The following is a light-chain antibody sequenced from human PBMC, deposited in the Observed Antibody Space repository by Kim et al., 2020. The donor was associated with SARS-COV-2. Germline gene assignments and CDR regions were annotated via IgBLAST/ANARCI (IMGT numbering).Light chain of an antibody. CDR3: HVWDTDSSTYV. V-gene: IGLV3-9*01. CDR2: RDS. CDR1: NIGSKK. Sequence: ALGHTATITCGGNNIGSKKVHWYQKKPGRAPVLVIYRDSDRPSVIPERFSGSNSGNTATLTISRAQAGDEADYYCHVWDTDSSTYVFGTGTKVTVL. J-gene: IGLJ1*01.